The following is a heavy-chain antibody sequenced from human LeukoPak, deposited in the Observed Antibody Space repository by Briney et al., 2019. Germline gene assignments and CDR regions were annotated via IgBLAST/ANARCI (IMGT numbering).Heavy chain of an antibody. CDR2: INPNSGGT. Sequence: ASVKVSCKASGYTFTDYYMHWVRQAPGLGLEWMGRINPNSGGTTYAQKFQGRVTMTRDTSITTAYMELSSLRSDDTAVYYCARVPKGGFGDFCGYWGQGTLVTVSS. V-gene: IGHV1-2*06. J-gene: IGHJ4*02. CDR1: GYTFTDYY. CDR3: ARVPKGGFGDFCGY. D-gene: IGHD3-10*01.